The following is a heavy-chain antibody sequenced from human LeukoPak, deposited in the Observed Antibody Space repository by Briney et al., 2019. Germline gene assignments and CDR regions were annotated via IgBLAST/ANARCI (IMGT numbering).Heavy chain of an antibody. CDR2: ISYDGSNK. V-gene: IGHV3-30*04. Sequence: GRSLRLSCAASGFTFSSYAMHWVRQAPGKGLEWVAVISYDGSNKYYADSVKGRFTISRDNSKNTLYLQMNSLRAEDTAEYYCARSTSHFDYWGQGTLVTVSS. CDR1: GFTFSSYA. CDR3: ARSTSHFDY. J-gene: IGHJ4*02.